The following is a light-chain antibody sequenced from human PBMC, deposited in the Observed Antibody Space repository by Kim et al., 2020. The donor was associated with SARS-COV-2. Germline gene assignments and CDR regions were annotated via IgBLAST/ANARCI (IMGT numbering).Light chain of an antibody. V-gene: IGKV3-15*01. CDR3: QQYNNWPRWT. Sequence: SPGQRATLSCRASQSVSSNLAWYQQKPGQSPSLLIYGASTRATGVPARFSGSGSGTEFTLTISSLQSEDFAVYYCQQYNNWPRWTFGQGTKVDIK. J-gene: IGKJ1*01. CDR2: GAS. CDR1: QSVSSN.